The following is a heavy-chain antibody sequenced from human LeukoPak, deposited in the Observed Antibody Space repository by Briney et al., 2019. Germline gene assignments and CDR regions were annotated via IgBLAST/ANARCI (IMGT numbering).Heavy chain of an antibody. D-gene: IGHD3-9*01. Sequence: SETLSLTCTVSGGSISSSSYYWGWIRQPPGKGLEWIGSIYYSGSTYYNPSLKSRVTISVDTSKNQFSLKLSSVTAADTAVYYCVVEDYDILTGYYFWGQGTLVTVSS. J-gene: IGHJ4*02. CDR3: VVEDYDILTGYYF. CDR2: IYYSGST. CDR1: GGSISSSSYY. V-gene: IGHV4-39*07.